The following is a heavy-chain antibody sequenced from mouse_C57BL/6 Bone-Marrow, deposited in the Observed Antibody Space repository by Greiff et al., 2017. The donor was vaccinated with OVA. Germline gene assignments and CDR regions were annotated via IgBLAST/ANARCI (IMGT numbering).Heavy chain of an antibody. J-gene: IGHJ2*01. CDR3: ARGDYGSRYYFDY. D-gene: IGHD1-1*01. CDR1: GYSFTSYY. V-gene: IGHV1-66*01. Sequence: VQLVESGPELVKPGASVKISCKASGYSFTSYYIHWVKQRPGQGLEWIGWIYPGSGNTKYNEKFKGKATLTADTSSSTAYMQLSSLTSEDSAVYYCARGDYGSRYYFDYWGQGTTLTVSS. CDR2: IYPGSGNT.